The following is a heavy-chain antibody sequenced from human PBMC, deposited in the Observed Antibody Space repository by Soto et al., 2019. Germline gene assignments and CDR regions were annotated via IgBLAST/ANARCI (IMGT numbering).Heavy chain of an antibody. Sequence: QVQLVQSGAEVKKPGASVKVSCKDYRYTFISYDIYWVRQATGQGLVLMGWMNPKSANTGYAQNFQGRVTMTRNTSISTAYLELSSLRSEDTAVYYCARSPSWESTVTPYYFDYWGQGTMVTVSS. CDR3: ARSPSWESTVTPYYFDY. J-gene: IGHJ4*02. V-gene: IGHV1-8*01. CDR2: MNPKSANT. CDR1: RYTFISYD. D-gene: IGHD4-4*01.